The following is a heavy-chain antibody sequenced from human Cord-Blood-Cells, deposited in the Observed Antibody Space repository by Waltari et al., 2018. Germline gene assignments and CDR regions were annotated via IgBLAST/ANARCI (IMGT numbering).Heavy chain of an antibody. CDR1: GGSISSGGYY. CDR2: IYYSGST. CDR3: ARTGGEWLEYFQH. D-gene: IGHD3-3*01. Sequence: QVQLQESGPGLVKPSQTLSLTCTVSGGSISSGGYYWSWIRQHPGKGLEWIGYIYYSGSTYYNPALKSRVTISVDTSKNQFSLKLSSVTAADTAVYYCARTGGEWLEYFQHWGQGTLVTVSS. V-gene: IGHV4-31*03. J-gene: IGHJ1*01.